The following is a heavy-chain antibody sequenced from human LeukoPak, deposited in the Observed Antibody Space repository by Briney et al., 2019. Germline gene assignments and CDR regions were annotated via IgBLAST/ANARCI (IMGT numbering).Heavy chain of an antibody. CDR2: IHGDGIDK. J-gene: IGHJ4*02. V-gene: IGHV3-30*02. CDR3: TKDITNYYIWDY. CDR1: GFTFSSYA. Sequence: GGSLRLSCAASGFTFSSYAMHWVRQAPGKGLEWVAAIHGDGIDKYYAGSVKGRFTLSRDNSKDTLSLQMNSLRPEDTAVYYCTKDITNYYIWDYWGQGTLVTVSS. D-gene: IGHD4/OR15-4a*01.